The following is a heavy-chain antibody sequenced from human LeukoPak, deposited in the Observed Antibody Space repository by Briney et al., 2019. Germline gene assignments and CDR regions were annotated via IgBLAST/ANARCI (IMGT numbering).Heavy chain of an antibody. CDR1: GFTFSSYA. CDR3: VKEIFVPCIPGAGSEY. J-gene: IGHJ4*02. D-gene: IGHD6-19*01. V-gene: IGHV3-64D*06. Sequence: GGSLRLSCSASGFTFSSYAMHWVRQAPGNGLEYVSAISSNGGSTYYADSVNGRFTISIDNSKNTLYLQMSSLRAEDTAVYYCVKEIFVPCIPGAGSEYWGQGTLVTVSS. CDR2: ISSNGGST.